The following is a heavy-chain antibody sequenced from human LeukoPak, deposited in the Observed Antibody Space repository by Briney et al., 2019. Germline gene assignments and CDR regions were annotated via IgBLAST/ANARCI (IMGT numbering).Heavy chain of an antibody. CDR3: ARGHPRPYYDFWSGYYTYSRYNWFDP. J-gene: IGHJ5*02. V-gene: IGHV4-61*01. CDR1: GGSVSSGSYY. Sequence: KSSETLSLTCTVSGGSVSSGSYYWSWIRQPPGKGLEWIGYIYYSGSTNYNPSLKSRVTISVDTSKNQFSLKLSSVTAADTAVYYCARGHPRPYYDFWSGYYTYSRYNWFDPWGQGTLVTVSS. CDR2: IYYSGST. D-gene: IGHD3-3*01.